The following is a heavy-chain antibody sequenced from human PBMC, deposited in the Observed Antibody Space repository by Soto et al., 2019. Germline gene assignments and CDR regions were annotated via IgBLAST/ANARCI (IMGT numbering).Heavy chain of an antibody. CDR1: GFTFDDYA. D-gene: IGHD6-19*01. Sequence: GGSLRLSCVASGFTFDDYAMHWVRQAPGKGLEWVSGISWNSGSIGYADSVKGRFTISRDNAKNTLYLQMNSLRAEDTAVDYCARVRMAGDFDSWAQGKMVTFSS. CDR3: ARVRMAGDFDS. CDR2: ISWNSGSI. V-gene: IGHV3-9*01. J-gene: IGHJ3*02.